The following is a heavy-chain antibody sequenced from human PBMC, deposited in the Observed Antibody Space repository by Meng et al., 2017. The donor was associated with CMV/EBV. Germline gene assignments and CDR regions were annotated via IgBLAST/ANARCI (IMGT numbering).Heavy chain of an antibody. Sequence: QLSLKESGRTLVTPTQTLTLTCTFSGFSLSTSGVGVGWIRQSPGKALEWLALIYLDDDKRYSPSLKSRLTITKDTSKNQVVLTMTNMDPVDTATYYCAHHADIAAAGSYYYWGQGTLVTVSS. J-gene: IGHJ4*02. D-gene: IGHD6-13*01. CDR1: GFSLSTSGVG. V-gene: IGHV2-5*02. CDR2: IYLDDDK. CDR3: AHHADIAAAGSYYY.